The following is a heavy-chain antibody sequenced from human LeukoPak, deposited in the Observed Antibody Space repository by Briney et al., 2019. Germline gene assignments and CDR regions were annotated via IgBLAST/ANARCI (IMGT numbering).Heavy chain of an antibody. CDR2: INPYSGDT. D-gene: IGHD1-1*01. J-gene: IGHJ6*03. Sequence: ASVKVSCKASGYTFTGYYVHWVRQAPGQGLEWMGWINPYSGDTNYAQKFQGRVTMTRDTSISTAYMELSRLRSDDTAVYYCARVYQSGTPLFYYYYYMDVWGKGTTVTISS. CDR3: ARVYQSGTPLFYYYYYMDV. CDR1: GYTFTGYY. V-gene: IGHV1-2*02.